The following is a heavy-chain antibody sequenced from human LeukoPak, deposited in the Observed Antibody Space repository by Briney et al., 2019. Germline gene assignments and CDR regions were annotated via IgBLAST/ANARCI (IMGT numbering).Heavy chain of an antibody. V-gene: IGHV3-23*01. Sequence: GGSLRLSCAASGFTFNNYAMTWVRQAPGKGLEWVLVVSGSGDNTDYADSVKGRFTISRDNSKNTLFLQMNSLRTEDTAVYFCARWGNDYSQFDSWGQGTLVTVS. CDR2: VSGSGDNT. J-gene: IGHJ4*02. D-gene: IGHD4-11*01. CDR3: ARWGNDYSQFDS. CDR1: GFTFNNYA.